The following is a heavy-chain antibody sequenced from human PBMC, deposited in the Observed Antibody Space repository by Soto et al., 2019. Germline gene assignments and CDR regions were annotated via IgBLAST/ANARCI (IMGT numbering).Heavy chain of an antibody. CDR1: GGSFSGYY. V-gene: IGHV4-34*01. Sequence: QVQLQQWGAGLLKPSETLSLTCAVYGGSFSGYYWSWIRQPPGKGLEWIGEINHSGSTNYNPSLKSRVTISVDTSKNQFSLKLSSVTAADTAVYYCARGPFYYYYYMDVWGKGTTVTVSS. CDR3: ARGPFYYYYYMDV. J-gene: IGHJ6*03. CDR2: INHSGST.